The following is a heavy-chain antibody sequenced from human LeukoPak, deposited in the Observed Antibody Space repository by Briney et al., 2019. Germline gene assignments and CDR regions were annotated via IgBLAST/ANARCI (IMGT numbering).Heavy chain of an antibody. CDR2: ISISGSTM. J-gene: IGHJ4*02. V-gene: IGHV3-48*03. Sequence: GGSLRLSCAASGFTFSSYEMNWVRQAPGKGLEWVSYISISGSTMYYADSVKGRFTLSRDNAKNSLYLQMNRLRVEDTAVYYCARAGRLTGSYYFDYWGQGTLVTVSS. CDR1: GFTFSSYE. D-gene: IGHD3-9*01. CDR3: ARAGRLTGSYYFDY.